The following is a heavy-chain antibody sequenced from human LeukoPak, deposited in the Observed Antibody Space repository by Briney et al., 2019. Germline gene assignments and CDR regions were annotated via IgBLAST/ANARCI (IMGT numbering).Heavy chain of an antibody. CDR1: GYTFTSYG. Sequence: ASVKVSRKAFGYTFTSYGISWVRQAPGQGLEWMGWISAYNGNTNYAQKLQGRVTMTTDTSTSTAYMELRSLRSDDTAVYYCARDTSVLEWLLYGAFDIWGQGTMVTVSS. V-gene: IGHV1-18*01. J-gene: IGHJ3*02. CDR2: ISAYNGNT. D-gene: IGHD3-3*01. CDR3: ARDTSVLEWLLYGAFDI.